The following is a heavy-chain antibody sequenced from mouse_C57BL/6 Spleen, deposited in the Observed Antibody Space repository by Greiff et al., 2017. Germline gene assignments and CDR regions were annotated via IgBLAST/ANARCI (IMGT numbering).Heavy chain of an antibody. J-gene: IGHJ2*01. Sequence: VQLQQSGPGLVKPSQSLSLTCSVTGYSITSGYYWNWIRQFPGNKLEWMGYISYDGSNNYNPSLKNRISITRDTSKNQFFLKLNSVTTEDTATYYCARGWGVDYWGQGTTLTVSS. V-gene: IGHV3-6*01. CDR3: ARGWGVDY. D-gene: IGHD1-1*02. CDR1: GYSITSGYY. CDR2: ISYDGSN.